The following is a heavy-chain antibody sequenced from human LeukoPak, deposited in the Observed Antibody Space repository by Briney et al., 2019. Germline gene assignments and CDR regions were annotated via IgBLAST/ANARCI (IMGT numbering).Heavy chain of an antibody. J-gene: IGHJ3*01. Sequence: AAVKVSCKASGYIFSDYYLHWVRQAPGQGLEWMGWINPNSGGTNYAQKFQGRITMTGDTSTAYLELSRLRSDDKAVYYCARDLGSTVIVGGDAFDLWGQGTMVTVSS. CDR1: GYIFSDYY. CDR2: INPNSGGT. D-gene: IGHD2/OR15-2a*01. V-gene: IGHV1-2*02. CDR3: ARDLGSTVIVGGDAFDL.